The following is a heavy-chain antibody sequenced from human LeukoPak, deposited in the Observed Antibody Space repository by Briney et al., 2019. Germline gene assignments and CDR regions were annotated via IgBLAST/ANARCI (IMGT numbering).Heavy chain of an antibody. V-gene: IGHV4-59*01. D-gene: IGHD6-13*01. CDR2: IYYSGST. CDR3: ARVVAAADKGWFDP. J-gene: IGHJ5*02. CDR1: GGSISSYY. Sequence: PSETLSLTCTVSGGSISSYYWSWIRQPPGKGLEWIGYIYYSGSTNYNPSLKSRVTISVDTSKNQFSLKLSSVTAADTAVYYCARVVAAADKGWFDPWGQGTLVTVSS.